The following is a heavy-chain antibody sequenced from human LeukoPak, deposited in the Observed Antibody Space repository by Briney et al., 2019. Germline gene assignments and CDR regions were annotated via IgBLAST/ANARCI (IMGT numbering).Heavy chain of an antibody. CDR2: IYYSGST. Sequence: SETLSLTCTVSGGSISSYYWSWMRQPPGKGLEWIGYIYYSGSTNYNPSLKSRVTISVDTSKNQFSLKLNSMTAADTAVYYCARGYSSSTCFDYWGQGTLVTVSS. V-gene: IGHV4-59*01. CDR1: GGSISSYY. J-gene: IGHJ4*02. D-gene: IGHD6-6*01. CDR3: ARGYSSSTCFDY.